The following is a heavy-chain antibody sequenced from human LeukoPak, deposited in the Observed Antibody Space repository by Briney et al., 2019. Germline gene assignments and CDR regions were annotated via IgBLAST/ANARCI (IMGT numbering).Heavy chain of an antibody. D-gene: IGHD5-12*01. CDR2: IYTSGST. CDR3: ARHPPTYLIVAGFDY. J-gene: IGHJ4*02. CDR1: GGSISSYY. Sequence: PSETLSLTCTVSGGSISSYYWSWIRQPAGKGLEWIGRIYTSGSTNYNPSLKSRVTMSVDTSKNQFSLKLSSVTAADTAVYYCARHPPTYLIVAGFDYWGQGTLVTVSS. V-gene: IGHV4-4*07.